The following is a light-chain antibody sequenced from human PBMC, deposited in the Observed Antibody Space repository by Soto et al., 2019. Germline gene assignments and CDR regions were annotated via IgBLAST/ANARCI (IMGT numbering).Light chain of an antibody. J-gene: IGKJ1*01. CDR1: QSVLYSSNNKNY. Sequence: DIVMTQSPDSLAVSLGERATINCKSSQSVLYSSNNKNYLAWYQQKPGQPPKLLIYWASTPESGVPDRFSGSGSGTDFTLPISSLQAEDVAVYSCHQCYSSPQTFGQGTKVEIK. CDR2: WAS. V-gene: IGKV4-1*01. CDR3: HQCYSSPQT.